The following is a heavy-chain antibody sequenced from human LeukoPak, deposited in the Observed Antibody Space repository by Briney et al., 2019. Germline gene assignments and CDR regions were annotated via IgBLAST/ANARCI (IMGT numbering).Heavy chain of an antibody. Sequence: GGSLRLSCAAPGFTFSSYAMSWVRQAPGKGLEWVSAISGSGGSTYYADSVKGRFTISRDNSKNTLYLQMNSLRAEDTAVYYCAKAGYDFWSGYYPPPYYFDYWGQGALVTVSS. D-gene: IGHD3-3*01. CDR3: AKAGYDFWSGYYPPPYYFDY. J-gene: IGHJ4*02. V-gene: IGHV3-23*01. CDR1: GFTFSSYA. CDR2: ISGSGGST.